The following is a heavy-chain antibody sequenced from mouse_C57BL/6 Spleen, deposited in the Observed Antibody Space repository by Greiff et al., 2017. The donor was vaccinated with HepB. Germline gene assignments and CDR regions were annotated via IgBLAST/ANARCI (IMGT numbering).Heavy chain of an antibody. J-gene: IGHJ1*03. CDR3: ANYYGSSVRGYFDV. CDR1: GYTFTSYW. D-gene: IGHD1-1*01. CDR2: IHPNSGST. Sequence: VQLQQPGAELVKPGASVKLSCKASGYTFTSYWMHWVKQRPGQGLEWIGMIHPNSGSTNYNAKFKSKATLTVDKSSSTAYMQLSSLTSEDSAVYFCANYYGSSVRGYFDVWGTGTTVTVSS. V-gene: IGHV1-64*01.